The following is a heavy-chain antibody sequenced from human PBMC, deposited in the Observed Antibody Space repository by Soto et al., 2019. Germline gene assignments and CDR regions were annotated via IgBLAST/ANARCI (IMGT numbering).Heavy chain of an antibody. CDR1: GYTFTNYA. D-gene: IGHD4-17*01. CDR3: ARDYGDYGFDY. CDR2: INAGNGNT. V-gene: IGHV1-3*01. Sequence: ASVKVSCKASGYTFTNYAMHWVRQAPGQRLEWMGWINAGNGNTKYSQKFQGRVTITRDTSARTAYMELGSLRSEDTAVCYCARDYGDYGFDYWGQGTLVTVSS. J-gene: IGHJ4*02.